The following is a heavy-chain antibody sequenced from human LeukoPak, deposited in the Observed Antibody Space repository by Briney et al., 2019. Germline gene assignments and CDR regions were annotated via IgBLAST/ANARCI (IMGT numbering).Heavy chain of an antibody. J-gene: IGHJ4*02. D-gene: IGHD3-22*01. CDR3: AKDSGYYDSSGCFDY. CDR2: IRYDGSNK. Sequence: QAGGSLRLSCAASGFTFSSYGMHWVRQAPGKGLEWVAFIRYDGSNKYYADSVKGRFTISRDNSKNTLYLQMNSLRAEDTAVYYCAKDSGYYDSSGCFDYWGQGTLVTVSS. CDR1: GFTFSSYG. V-gene: IGHV3-30*02.